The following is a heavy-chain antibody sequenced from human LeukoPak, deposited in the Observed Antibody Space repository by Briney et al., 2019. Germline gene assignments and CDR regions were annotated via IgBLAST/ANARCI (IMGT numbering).Heavy chain of an antibody. D-gene: IGHD3-16*02. V-gene: IGHV4-34*01. Sequence: PSETLSLTCAVYGGSFSGYYWSWIRQPPGKGLEWIGEISHSGSTNYNPSLKSRVTISVDTSKNQFSLKLSSVTAADTAVYYCARRYYDYVWGSYRENLHFDYWGQGTLVTVSS. CDR2: ISHSGST. CDR1: GGSFSGYY. J-gene: IGHJ4*02. CDR3: ARRYYDYVWGSYRENLHFDY.